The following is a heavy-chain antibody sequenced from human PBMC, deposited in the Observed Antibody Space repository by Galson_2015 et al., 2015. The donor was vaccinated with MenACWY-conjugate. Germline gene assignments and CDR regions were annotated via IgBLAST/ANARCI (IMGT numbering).Heavy chain of an antibody. V-gene: IGHV1-46*01. J-gene: IGHJ4*02. CDR3: ARDYTGPNAGMAKGHLHY. D-gene: IGHD5-18*01. CDR2: INPSGGST. CDR1: GYTFTSYY. Sequence: SVKVSCKASGYTFTSYYMHWVRQAPGQGLEWMGIINPSGGSTSYAQKFQGRVTMTRDTSTSTVYMEVSSLRSEDTAVYYCARDYTGPNAGMAKGHLHYSGQGTLVTVSS.